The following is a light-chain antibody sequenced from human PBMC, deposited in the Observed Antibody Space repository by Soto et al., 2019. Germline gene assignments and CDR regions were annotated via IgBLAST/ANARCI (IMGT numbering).Light chain of an antibody. CDR2: GAS. J-gene: IGKJ1*01. CDR1: QSICSG. Sequence: EIVMRQSPATLSVSPRERATLSCKASQSICSGLAWYQQKPGQAPGLLICGASTRATGIPARFRGSGSGKEFTLTISSLPSEDFAVYNCQHYNNWPRTFGQGTKVEMK. V-gene: IGKV3-15*01. CDR3: QHYNNWPRT.